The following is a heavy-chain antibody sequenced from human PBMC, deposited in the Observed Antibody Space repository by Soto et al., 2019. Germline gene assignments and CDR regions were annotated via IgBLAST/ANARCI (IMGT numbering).Heavy chain of an antibody. CDR1: GFTFSSYA. Sequence: QVQLVESGGGVVQPGRSLRLSCAASGFTFSSYAMHWVRQAPGKGLEWVAVISYDGSNKYYADSVKGRFTISRDNSKNTLYLQMNSLRAEDTAVYYCAKLSSGYSPYFDYWGQGTLVTVSS. CDR3: AKLSSGYSPYFDY. J-gene: IGHJ4*02. V-gene: IGHV3-30*04. CDR2: ISYDGSNK. D-gene: IGHD3-22*01.